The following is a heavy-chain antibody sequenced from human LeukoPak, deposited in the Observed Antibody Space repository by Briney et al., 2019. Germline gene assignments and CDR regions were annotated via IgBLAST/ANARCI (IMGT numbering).Heavy chain of an antibody. CDR3: AELGITMIGGV. Sequence: GGSLRLSCAASGFIFSSYSMNWVRQAPGKGLEWISYMTSYSSTIYYADSVKGRFTISRDNAKNSLYLQMNSLRAEDTAVYYCAELGITMIGGVWGKGTTVTISS. CDR1: GFIFSSYS. CDR2: MTSYSSTI. D-gene: IGHD3-10*02. J-gene: IGHJ6*04. V-gene: IGHV3-48*04.